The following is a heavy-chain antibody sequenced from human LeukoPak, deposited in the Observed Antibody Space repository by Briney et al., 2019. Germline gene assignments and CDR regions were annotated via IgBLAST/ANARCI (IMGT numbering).Heavy chain of an antibody. J-gene: IGHJ3*02. D-gene: IGHD2-21*01. CDR2: ISYDGSIK. V-gene: IGHV3-30-3*01. CDR3: ARRDFYGGDPLVAFDI. Sequence: PGGSLRLSCAASGFTFSSYAMHWVRQAPGKGLGWMAIISYDGSIKLCADSVKGRFTISRDNSKNTLYLQMNSLRAEDTAVYYCARRDFYGGDPLVAFDIWGQGTMVTVSS. CDR1: GFTFSSYA.